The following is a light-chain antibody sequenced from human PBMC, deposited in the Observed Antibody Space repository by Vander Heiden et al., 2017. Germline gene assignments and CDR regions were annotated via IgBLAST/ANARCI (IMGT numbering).Light chain of an antibody. CDR1: QSVSSY. J-gene: IGKJ5*01. CDR3: HQRSNWPQT. Sequence: EIVLTQSPATLSLSPGERATLSCRASQSVSSYLAWYQQKPGQAPRLLIYDASNSVTGIPARFSGSGSGTDFTLTIISLEPEDFAVYYCHQRSNWPQTFGQGTRLEIK. V-gene: IGKV3-11*01. CDR2: DAS.